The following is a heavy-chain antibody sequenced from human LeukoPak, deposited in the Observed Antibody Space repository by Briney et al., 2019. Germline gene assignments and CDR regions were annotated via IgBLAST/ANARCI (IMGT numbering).Heavy chain of an antibody. Sequence: QSGGSLRLSCAASGFTVSSNYMSWVRQAPGKGLEWVSAIYSGGSTYYADSVKGRFTTSRDNSKNTLYLQMNSLRAEDAAVYYCARDMGSGSSYGDFDYWGQGTLVTVSS. D-gene: IGHD3-10*01. V-gene: IGHV3-66*01. CDR3: ARDMGSGSSYGDFDY. CDR1: GFTVSSNY. CDR2: IYSGGST. J-gene: IGHJ4*02.